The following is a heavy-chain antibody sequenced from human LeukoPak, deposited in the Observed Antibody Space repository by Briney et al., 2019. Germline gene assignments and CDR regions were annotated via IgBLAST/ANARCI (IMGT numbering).Heavy chain of an antibody. CDR1: GFTLSSYA. CDR2: ISGSGGST. V-gene: IGHV3-23*01. D-gene: IGHD3-3*01. J-gene: IGHJ4*02. Sequence: TGGSLRLSCAASGFTLSSYAMSWVRQAPGKGLEWVSAISGSGGSTYYADSVKGRFTISRDDSKNTLFLQMNSLRADDTAVYYCARAFFGVSSIDSWGQGTLVTVSS. CDR3: ARAFFGVSSIDS.